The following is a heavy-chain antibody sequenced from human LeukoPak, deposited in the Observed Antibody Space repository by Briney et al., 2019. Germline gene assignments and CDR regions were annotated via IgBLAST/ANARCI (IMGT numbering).Heavy chain of an antibody. CDR3: ATELRSGYFDY. Sequence: ASVKVSCKVSGTYTLIELSMHWVRQAPGKGLEWMGGFDPEDDERIYAQKFQGRVTMTEDTSTDTAYTELSSLRSEDTAVYYCATELRSGYFDYWGQGTLVTVSS. CDR1: GTYTLIELS. J-gene: IGHJ4*02. CDR2: FDPEDDER. D-gene: IGHD3-22*01. V-gene: IGHV1-24*01.